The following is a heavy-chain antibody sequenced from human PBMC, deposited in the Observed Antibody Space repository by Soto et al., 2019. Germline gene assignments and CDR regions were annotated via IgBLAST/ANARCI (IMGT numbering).Heavy chain of an antibody. CDR3: AKDRMVTSDFYGMDV. J-gene: IGHJ6*02. Sequence: VQLVESGGGVVQPGRSLTLSCAASGDSGFSFSSYGFHCVRQAPGKGLEWVAVISYDGTIVHFAESVKGRFTVSRDNAMLTVDPQMNSLRPEDTAFYYCAKDRMVTSDFYGMDVWGQGTTVTVSS. D-gene: IGHD2-8*01. V-gene: IGHV3-30*18. CDR1: GDSGFSFSSYG. CDR2: ISYDGTIV.